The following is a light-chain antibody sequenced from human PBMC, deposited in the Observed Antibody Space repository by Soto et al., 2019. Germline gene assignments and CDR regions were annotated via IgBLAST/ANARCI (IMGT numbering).Light chain of an antibody. J-gene: IGKJ5*01. V-gene: IGKV1-33*01. Sequence: IQMTQSPSSLSASIVDGVTITCHASQNITNNLSWYQQKPGKAPNLLIYHASKLAKGVTSRFSGSGSGTDFSFIITSLQREDLATYYCQQYYGLPPLTFGQGTRLEIK. CDR3: QQYYGLPPLT. CDR2: HAS. CDR1: QNITNN.